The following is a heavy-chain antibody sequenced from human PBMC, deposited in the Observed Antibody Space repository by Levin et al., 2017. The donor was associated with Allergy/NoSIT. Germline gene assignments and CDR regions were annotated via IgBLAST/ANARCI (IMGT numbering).Heavy chain of an antibody. CDR3: ARDGGWKLARGYWFDP. V-gene: IGHV3-33*01. D-gene: IGHD6-19*01. CDR1: GFTFSSYG. Sequence: GESLKISCAASGFTFSSYGMHWVRQAPGKGLEWVAVIWYDGSNKYYADSVKGRFTISRDNSKNTLYLQMNSLRAEDTAVYYCARDGGWKLARGYWFDPWGQGTLVTVSS. J-gene: IGHJ5*02. CDR2: IWYDGSNK.